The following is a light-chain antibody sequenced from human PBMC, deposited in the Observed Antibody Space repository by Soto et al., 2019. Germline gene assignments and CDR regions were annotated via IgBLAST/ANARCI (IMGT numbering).Light chain of an antibody. V-gene: IGLV2-23*02. Sequence: QSALTQPASVSGSPGQSITISCTGTSSDVGRHNLVSWYQQHPGQAPKLMIYEVSTRPLGVSARFSASKSGNTASLTISGPQAEDEDDYYCCSYGGSRAVFGGGTQLTVL. CDR2: EVS. CDR3: CSYGGSRAV. J-gene: IGLJ7*01. CDR1: SSDVGRHNL.